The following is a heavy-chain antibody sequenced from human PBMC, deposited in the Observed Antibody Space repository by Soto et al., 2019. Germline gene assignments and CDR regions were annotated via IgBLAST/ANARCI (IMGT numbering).Heavy chain of an antibody. CDR1: GYTFTSYG. CDR2: ISAYNGNT. J-gene: IGHJ6*02. V-gene: IGHV1-18*04. CDR3: ARGAARRPDYYYYGMDV. Sequence: VASVKVSCKASGYTFTSYGISWVRQAPGQGLEWMGWISAYNGNTNYAQKLQGRVTMTTDASTSTAYMELRSLRSDDTAVYYCARGAARRPDYYYYGMDVWGQGTTVTAP. D-gene: IGHD6-6*01.